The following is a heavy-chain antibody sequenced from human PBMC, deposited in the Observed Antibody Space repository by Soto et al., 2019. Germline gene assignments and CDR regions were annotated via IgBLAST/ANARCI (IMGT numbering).Heavy chain of an antibody. J-gene: IGHJ5*02. D-gene: IGHD3-3*01. CDR2: IYYSGST. V-gene: IGHV4-31*03. CDR1: GGSISSGGYY. Sequence: QVQLQESGPGLVKPSQTLSLTCTVSGGSISSGGYYWSWIRQHPGKGLEWIGYIYYSGSTYYNPSPKSRVTISVDTSKNQFALKLSSVTAADTAVYYCAKGGGNYDFWSGYRNWFDPWGQGTLVTVSS. CDR3: AKGGGNYDFWSGYRNWFDP.